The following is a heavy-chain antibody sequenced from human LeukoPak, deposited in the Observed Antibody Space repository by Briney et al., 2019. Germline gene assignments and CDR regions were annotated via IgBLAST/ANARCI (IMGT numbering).Heavy chain of an antibody. Sequence: PGGSLRLSCAASGFTFSSYGMHWVRQAPGKGLEWVAVISYDGSNKYYADSVKGRFTISRDNSKNTLYLQMNSLRAEDTAVYYCAKETIVGARSFDYWGQGTLVTLSS. CDR3: AKETIVGARSFDY. J-gene: IGHJ4*02. V-gene: IGHV3-30*18. D-gene: IGHD1-26*01. CDR2: ISYDGSNK. CDR1: GFTFSSYG.